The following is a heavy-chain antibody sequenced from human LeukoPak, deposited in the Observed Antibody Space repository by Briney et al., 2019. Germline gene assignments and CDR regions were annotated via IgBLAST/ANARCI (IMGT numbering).Heavy chain of an antibody. CDR2: IRYDGSNK. Sequence: GGSLRLSCAASGFTFSSYGMHWVRQAPGKGLGWVAFIRYDGSNKYYATSVKGRFTIPRDSSKNTLYLQMNSLRAEDTAVYYCAKAARGAVAGYYWGQGTLVTVSS. CDR3: AKAARGAVAGYY. V-gene: IGHV3-30*02. CDR1: GFTFSSYG. J-gene: IGHJ4*02. D-gene: IGHD6-19*01.